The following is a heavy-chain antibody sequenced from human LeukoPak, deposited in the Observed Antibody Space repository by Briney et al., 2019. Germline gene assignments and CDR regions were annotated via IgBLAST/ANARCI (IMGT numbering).Heavy chain of an antibody. J-gene: IGHJ4*02. CDR2: INPSGGST. CDR3: ARPGIVGATRYYFDY. CDR1: GYTFTSYY. Sequence: ASVKVSCKASGYTFTSYYMHWVRQAPGQGLEWMGIINPSGGSTSYAQKFQGRVTMTRDTSTSTVYMELSSLRSEDTAVYYCARPGIVGATRYYFDYWGQGTLVTVSS. D-gene: IGHD1-26*01. V-gene: IGHV1-46*01.